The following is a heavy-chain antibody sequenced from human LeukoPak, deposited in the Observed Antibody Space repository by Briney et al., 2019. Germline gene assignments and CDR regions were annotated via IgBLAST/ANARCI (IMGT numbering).Heavy chain of an antibody. V-gene: IGHV7-4-1*02. J-gene: IGHJ6*03. CDR3: ARDQSNGGYYMDV. CDR2: INTNTGNP. Sequence: ASVKVSCKASGYTFTSYAMNWVRQAPGQGLEWMGWINTNTGNPTYAQGFTGGFVFSLDTSVSTAYLQISSLKAEDTAVYYCARDQSNGGYYMDVWGKGTTVTVSS. CDR1: GYTFTSYA.